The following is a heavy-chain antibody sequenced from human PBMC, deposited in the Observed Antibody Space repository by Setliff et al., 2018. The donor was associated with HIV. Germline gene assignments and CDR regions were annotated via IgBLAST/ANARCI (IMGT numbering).Heavy chain of an antibody. Sequence: GESLRLSCEVSELSVVSNCFSWVRQSPEKGLEWVAVMYPGGDKSYGDFVRGRFTLSRDNYYNILYLQMNSLTKEDTAVYYCARTIEKSDKYYFDYWGQGALVTVSS. CDR3: ARTIEKSDKYYFDY. V-gene: IGHV3-53*01. CDR1: ELSVVSNC. J-gene: IGHJ4*02. CDR2: MYPGGDK.